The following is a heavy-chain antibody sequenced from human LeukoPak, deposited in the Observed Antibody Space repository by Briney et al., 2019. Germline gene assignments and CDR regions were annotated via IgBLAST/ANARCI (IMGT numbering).Heavy chain of an antibody. Sequence: PGGSLRLSCAASGFTFSSYWMSWVRQAPGQGLEWVANIKHDGSDTNYVDSVKGRFTISRDNAKHSLYLQMNSLRAEDTAMYYCARRIAATGMKYFDYWGQGTLVTASS. CDR3: ARRIAATGMKYFDY. CDR2: IKHDGSDT. CDR1: GFTFSSYW. V-gene: IGHV3-7*05. J-gene: IGHJ4*02. D-gene: IGHD6-13*01.